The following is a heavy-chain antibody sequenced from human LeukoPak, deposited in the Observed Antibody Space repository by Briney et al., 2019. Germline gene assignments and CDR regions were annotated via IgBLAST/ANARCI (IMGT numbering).Heavy chain of an antibody. CDR1: GFTFNNYA. CDR3: ASDILTGYNETNY. J-gene: IGHJ4*02. V-gene: IGHV3-23*01. CDR2: ISDTGEST. Sequence: GGSLRLSCVASGFTFNNYAMSWVRQAPGKGLEWVSDISDTGESTYSADSVKGRFTISRDNSKNTLYLQMNSLRAEDTAVYYCASDILTGYNETNYWGQGTQVTVSS. D-gene: IGHD3-9*01.